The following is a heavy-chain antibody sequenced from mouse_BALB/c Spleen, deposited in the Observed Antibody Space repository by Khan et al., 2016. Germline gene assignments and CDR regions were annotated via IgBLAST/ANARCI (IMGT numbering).Heavy chain of an antibody. Sequence: ELVESGGGLVKPGGSLKLSCAASGFTFSSYAMSWVRQTPEKRLEWVASISSGGSSFYPDILKDRFTISRDNARNILSLQMSSLRSEDTAMYYCTTKVYYFDYWGQVTTLTVSS. CDR2: ISSGGSS. CDR3: TTKVYYFDY. CDR1: GFTFSSYA. V-gene: IGHV5-6-5*01. J-gene: IGHJ2*01.